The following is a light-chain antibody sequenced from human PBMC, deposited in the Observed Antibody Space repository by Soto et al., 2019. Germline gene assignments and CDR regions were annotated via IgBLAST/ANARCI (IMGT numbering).Light chain of an antibody. CDR1: SSNIGAGYD. CDR2: GNS. CDR3: QSYDSSLSALYV. V-gene: IGLV1-40*01. J-gene: IGLJ1*01. Sequence: QSVLTQPPSVSGAPGQRVTISCTGSSSNIGAGYDVHWYQQLPGTAPKLLIYGNSNRPSGVPDRFSGSKSGTSASLAITGLQAEAEADYYCQSYDSSLSALYVFGTGTQLTVL.